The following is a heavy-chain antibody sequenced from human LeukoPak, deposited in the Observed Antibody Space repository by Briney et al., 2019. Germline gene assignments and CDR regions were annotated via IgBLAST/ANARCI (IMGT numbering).Heavy chain of an antibody. D-gene: IGHD1-26*01. J-gene: IGHJ4*02. V-gene: IGHV6-1*01. CDR3: ARSQTGGTFDY. CDR1: GDTVSSKSAA. CDR2: TYYRSKWSS. Sequence: SQTLSLTCALSGDTVSSKSAAWNWITQSPSRGLEWLGRTYYRSKWSSGYAESVKNRITINPDPSKNQFTRKLKTGTPAGTGVYYSARSQTGGTFDYWGQGALVTVSS.